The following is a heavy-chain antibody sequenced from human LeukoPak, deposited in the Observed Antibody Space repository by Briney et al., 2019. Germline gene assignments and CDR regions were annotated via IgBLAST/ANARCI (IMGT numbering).Heavy chain of an antibody. Sequence: PGGSLRLSCAAPGFTVNTNYMTRVRQAPGKVLECVSVIYSSGRTDYADSVKGRFTISRDASKNTLYLQMNSLRADDTAVYYCAREGGLGYCSTTSCAFDCWGQGTLVTVSS. J-gene: IGHJ4*02. V-gene: IGHV3-53*01. CDR3: AREGGLGYCSTTSCAFDC. D-gene: IGHD2-2*01. CDR2: IYSSGRT. CDR1: GFTVNTNY.